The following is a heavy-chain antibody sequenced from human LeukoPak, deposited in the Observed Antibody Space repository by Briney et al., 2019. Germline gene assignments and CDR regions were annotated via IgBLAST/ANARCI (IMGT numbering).Heavy chain of an antibody. Sequence: GGSLRLSCAASGFTFSNYAMSWVRQAPGKGLEWVSTISGFGENTYYADSVKGRFTISRDNFKSALFLQMNSLRAEDTAVYYCAKGGHYSWFDPWGQGTLVIVSS. J-gene: IGHJ5*02. CDR1: GFTFSNYA. CDR2: ISGFGENT. D-gene: IGHD1-26*01. V-gene: IGHV3-23*01. CDR3: AKGGHYSWFDP.